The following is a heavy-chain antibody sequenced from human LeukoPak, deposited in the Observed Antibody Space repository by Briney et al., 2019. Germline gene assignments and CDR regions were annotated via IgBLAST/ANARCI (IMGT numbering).Heavy chain of an antibody. CDR1: GGSISSYY. J-gene: IGHJ4*02. Sequence: SETLSLTCTVSGGSISSYYLSWIRQPPGKGLEWIGYIYYSGSTNYNPSLKSRVTISVDTSKNQFSLKLSSVTAADTAVYYCARHEQDSSGYYIPWYLDYWGQGTLVTVSS. D-gene: IGHD3-22*01. CDR3: ARHEQDSSGYYIPWYLDY. CDR2: IYYSGST. V-gene: IGHV4-59*08.